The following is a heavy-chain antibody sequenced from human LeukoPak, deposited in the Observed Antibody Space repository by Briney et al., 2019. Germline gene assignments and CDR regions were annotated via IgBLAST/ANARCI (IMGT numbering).Heavy chain of an antibody. CDR2: INHSGST. CDR1: GGSFSGYY. D-gene: IGHD2-15*01. CDR3: ARNSDCSGGSCYFPYFDY. V-gene: IGHV4-34*01. Sequence: PSETLSLTCAVYGGSFSGYYWSWIRQPPGKGLEWIGEINHSGSTNYNPSLKSRVTISVDTSENQFSLKLSSVTAADTAVYYCARNSDCSGGSCYFPYFDYWGQGTLVTVSS. J-gene: IGHJ4*02.